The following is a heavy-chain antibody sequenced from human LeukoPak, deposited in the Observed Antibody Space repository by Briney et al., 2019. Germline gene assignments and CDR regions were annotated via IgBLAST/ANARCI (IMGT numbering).Heavy chain of an antibody. V-gene: IGHV1-2*02. J-gene: IGHJ5*02. CDR2: INPNSGGT. CDR1: GYTFTGYY. D-gene: IGHD6-6*01. Sequence: ASVKVSCKASGYTFTGYYMHWVRQAPGQGLEWMGWINPNSGGTNYAQKFQGRVTMTRDTSISTAYMELSRLRSDNTAVYYCARVRPNWQLVGWFDPWGQGTLVTVSS. CDR3: ARVRPNWQLVGWFDP.